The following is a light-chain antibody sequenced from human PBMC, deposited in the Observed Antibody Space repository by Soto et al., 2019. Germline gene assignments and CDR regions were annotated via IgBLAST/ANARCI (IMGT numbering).Light chain of an antibody. Sequence: QSVLTQPASVSGSPGQSITISCRGTSSDVGGYNSVSWYQQYPGKAPKLMIYEVSNRPSGVSNRFSGSKSGNTASLTISGLQAEDEADYYCSSYTSSSPDVFGTGTKLTVL. CDR2: EVS. CDR3: SSYTSSSPDV. V-gene: IGLV2-14*01. J-gene: IGLJ1*01. CDR1: SSDVGGYNS.